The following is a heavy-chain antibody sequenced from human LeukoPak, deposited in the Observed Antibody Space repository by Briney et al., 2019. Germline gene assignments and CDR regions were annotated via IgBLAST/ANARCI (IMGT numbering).Heavy chain of an antibody. Sequence: SETLSLTCAVYGVSFSGYYWSWIRQPPGKGLEWIGEINHSGSTNYNPSLKSRVTISVDTSKNQFSLKLSSVTAADTAVYYCARGREVAGPYFDYGGQGTLATVS. D-gene: IGHD6-19*01. CDR3: ARGREVAGPYFDY. CDR2: INHSGST. CDR1: GVSFSGYY. J-gene: IGHJ4*02. V-gene: IGHV4-34*01.